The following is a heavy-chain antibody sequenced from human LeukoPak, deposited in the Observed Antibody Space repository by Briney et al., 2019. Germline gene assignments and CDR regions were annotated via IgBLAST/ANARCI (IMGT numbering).Heavy chain of an antibody. CDR1: GGSFSGYY. J-gene: IGHJ3*02. CDR3: ARDAGYCSSTSCLYDAFDI. V-gene: IGHV4-34*01. CDR2: INHSGST. D-gene: IGHD2-2*01. Sequence: SETLSLTCAVYGGSFSGYYWSWIRQPPGKGLEWIGEINHSGSTNYNPSLKSRVTISVDTSKNQFSLKLSSVTAADTAVYYCARDAGYCSSTSCLYDAFDIWGQGTMVTVSS.